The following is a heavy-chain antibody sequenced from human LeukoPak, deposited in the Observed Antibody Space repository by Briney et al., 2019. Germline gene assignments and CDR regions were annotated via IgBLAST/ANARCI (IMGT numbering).Heavy chain of an antibody. D-gene: IGHD3-10*01. V-gene: IGHV3-23*01. CDR1: EFDFSSHA. Sequence: PGGSLRLSCAASEFDFSSHAMTWVRQAPGKGLEWVSAISISGSKTYYADSVKGRFTISRDNSKNTLYLQMSSLRAEDTAVYYCVKAPWVGDYWGQGTLVTVSS. CDR3: VKAPWVGDY. CDR2: ISISGSKT. J-gene: IGHJ4*02.